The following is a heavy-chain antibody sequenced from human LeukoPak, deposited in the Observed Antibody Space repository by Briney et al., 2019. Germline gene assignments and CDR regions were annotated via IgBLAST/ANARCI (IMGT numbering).Heavy chain of an antibody. CDR3: ARERDTAMVLDY. CDR1: GFTFSTYA. Sequence: PGGSLRLSCAASGFTFSTYAMHWVRQAPGKGLEWVALISYDGSNKYYADSVKGRFTISRDNSKNTLYLQMNSLRAEDTAVYYCARERDTAMVLDYWGQGTLVTVSS. V-gene: IGHV3-30-3*01. CDR2: ISYDGSNK. D-gene: IGHD5-18*01. J-gene: IGHJ4*02.